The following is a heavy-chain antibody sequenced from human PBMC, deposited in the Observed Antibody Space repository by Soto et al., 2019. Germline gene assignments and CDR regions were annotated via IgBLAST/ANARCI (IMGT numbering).Heavy chain of an antibody. V-gene: IGHV3-48*01. Sequence: EIQLVETGGGLVQPGGSLRLSCAASGFTFSSYDMNWVRQAPGKGLEWVSYIGSRNGIIHYADSVKGRFIVSRDNAKDSLYLQMNSLRAEDTAVYYCARLPDGDNNWMDPWGQGTLVTVSP. J-gene: IGHJ5*02. CDR1: GFTFSSYD. CDR2: IGSRNGII. D-gene: IGHD4-17*01. CDR3: ARLPDGDNNWMDP.